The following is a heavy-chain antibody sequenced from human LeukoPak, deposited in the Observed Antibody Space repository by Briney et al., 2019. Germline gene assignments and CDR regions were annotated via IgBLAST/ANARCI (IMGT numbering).Heavy chain of an antibody. Sequence: ASVKVSCKPSGYTFTNYYIHWVRQAPGQGPEWVGWINPASAGAAFAPKFQGRVSMTWDSSITTAFMDPTSLRSNDTAIYYCARQLGNYYRAFDFWGQGTLVTVSS. CDR1: GYTFTNYY. CDR2: INPASAGA. D-gene: IGHD1-26*01. CDR3: ARQLGNYYRAFDF. V-gene: IGHV1-2*02. J-gene: IGHJ4*02.